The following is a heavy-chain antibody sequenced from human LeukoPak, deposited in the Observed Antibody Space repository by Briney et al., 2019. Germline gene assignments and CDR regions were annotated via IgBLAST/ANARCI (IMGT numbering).Heavy chain of an antibody. J-gene: IGHJ4*02. D-gene: IGHD6-19*01. Sequence: GGSLRLSCAAPKFIFSKYGMHWVRQAPGKGLEWVAFIRYDGGNKYYADSVKGRFTISRDDSKNTLYLVMNSLRAEDTAVYYCAKDQAPYTSGSHAGGFDYWGQGTLVTVSS. V-gene: IGHV3-30*02. CDR3: AKDQAPYTSGSHAGGFDY. CDR2: IRYDGGNK. CDR1: KFIFSKYG.